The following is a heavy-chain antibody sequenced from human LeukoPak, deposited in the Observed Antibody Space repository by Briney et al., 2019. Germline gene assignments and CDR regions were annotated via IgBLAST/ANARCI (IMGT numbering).Heavy chain of an antibody. V-gene: IGHV3-74*01. CDR2: INGDGSST. D-gene: IGHD1-26*01. J-gene: IGHJ4*02. CDR1: GFTLSSYW. Sequence: EGSLRLSCAASGFTLSSYWMHWVRQAPGKGLVWVSRINGDGSSTSYADSVKGRFTISRDNAKNTLFLRLNSLRAEDTAVYFCARSISGSYSFDYWGQGTLVTVSS. CDR3: ARSISGSYSFDY.